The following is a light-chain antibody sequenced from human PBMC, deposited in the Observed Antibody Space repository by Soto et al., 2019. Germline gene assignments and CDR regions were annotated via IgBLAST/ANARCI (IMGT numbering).Light chain of an antibody. CDR3: QQRSNWPWGT. V-gene: IGKV3-11*01. CDR1: QSVSSY. CDR2: DAS. Sequence: EIVLTQSPATLSLSPGGRATLSCRASQSVSSYLAWYQQKPGQAPRLLIYDASNRATGIPARFSGSGSGTDFTLTISSLEPEDFAVYYCQQRSNWPWGTFGQGTKVEIK. J-gene: IGKJ1*01.